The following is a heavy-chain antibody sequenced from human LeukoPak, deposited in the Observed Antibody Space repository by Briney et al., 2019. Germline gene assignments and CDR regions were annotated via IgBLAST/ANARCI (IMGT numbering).Heavy chain of an antibody. CDR3: ARTVAGKLPENWFDP. Sequence: GESLKISCKGSGYSFTSYWIGWVRQMPGKGLEWMGIIYPGDSDTRYSPSFQGQVTISADKSISTAYLQWSSLKASDTAMYYCARTVAGKLPENWFDPWGQGTLVTVSS. D-gene: IGHD6-19*01. CDR2: IYPGDSDT. V-gene: IGHV5-51*01. CDR1: GYSFTSYW. J-gene: IGHJ5*02.